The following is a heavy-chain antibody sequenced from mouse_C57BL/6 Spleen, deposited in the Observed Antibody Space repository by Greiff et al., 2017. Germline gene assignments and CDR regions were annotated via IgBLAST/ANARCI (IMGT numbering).Heavy chain of an antibody. V-gene: IGHV1-26*01. Sequence: EVQLQQPGPELVKPGASVKMSCKASGYTFTDYYMHWVKQSPGKSLEWIGDINPNNGGTSYNQKFKGKATLTVDKSSSTAYMGLRSLTSEDSAVYYCTEYYSNDGYFDVWGTGTTVTVSS. D-gene: IGHD2-12*01. J-gene: IGHJ1*03. CDR2: INPNNGGT. CDR1: GYTFTDYY. CDR3: TEYYSNDGYFDV.